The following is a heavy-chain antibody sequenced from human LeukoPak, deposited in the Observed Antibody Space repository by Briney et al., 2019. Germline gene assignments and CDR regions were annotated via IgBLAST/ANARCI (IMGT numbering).Heavy chain of an antibody. CDR1: GGSFSGYY. J-gene: IGHJ5*02. CDR3: ARDSGTTGEVKFDP. CDR2: IYITGST. Sequence: SETLSLTCAVYGGSFSGYYWSWIWQSAGKGLEWIGRIYITGSTTYNPSLKSRVTMSLDTSKNQFSLKLSSVTAADTAVYYCARDSGTTGEVKFDPWGQGTLVTVSS. V-gene: IGHV4-4*07. D-gene: IGHD3-10*01.